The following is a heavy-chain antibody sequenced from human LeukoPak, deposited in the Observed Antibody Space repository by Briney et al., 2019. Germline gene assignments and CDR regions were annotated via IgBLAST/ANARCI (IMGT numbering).Heavy chain of an antibody. CDR2: ISSSSTFI. CDR1: GFTFSSYT. CDR3: ARSTPGTSYFGH. J-gene: IGHJ4*02. Sequence: GGSLRLSCAASGFTFSSYTMSWVRQAPGKGLEWVSSISSSSTFIYYTDSVKGRFTISRDNAKSSLYLQMDSLRAEDTAVYYCARSTPGTSYFGHWGQGTLVTVSS. V-gene: IGHV3-21*01. D-gene: IGHD2-15*01.